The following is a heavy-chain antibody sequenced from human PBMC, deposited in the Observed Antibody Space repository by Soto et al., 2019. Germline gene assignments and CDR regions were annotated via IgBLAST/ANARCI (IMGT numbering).Heavy chain of an antibody. J-gene: IGHJ4*02. CDR3: ARQIRDLEWLFPFDY. V-gene: IGHV4-39*01. D-gene: IGHD3-3*01. CDR2: IYYSGST. Sequence: PSETMSVSCSVSGGSIGSSSDYWGWIRQPPGKGLEWIGSIYYSGSTYYNPSLKSRVTISVDTSKNQFSLKLSSVTATDTAVYYCARQIRDLEWLFPFDYWGQRTLVTVSS. CDR1: GGSIGSSSDY.